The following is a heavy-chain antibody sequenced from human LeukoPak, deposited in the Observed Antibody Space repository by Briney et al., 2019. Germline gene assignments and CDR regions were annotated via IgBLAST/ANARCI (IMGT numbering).Heavy chain of an antibody. CDR3: ARTSLGTSQHYYYMDV. CDR2: INWNGGST. CDR1: GFTFDDYG. V-gene: IGHV3-20*04. J-gene: IGHJ6*03. D-gene: IGHD2-2*01. Sequence: GGSLRLSCAASGFTFDDYGMSWVRQAPGKGLEWVSGINWNGGSTGYADSVEGRFTISRDNAKNSLYLQMNSLRAEDTALYYCARTSLGTSQHYYYMDVWGKGTTVTVSS.